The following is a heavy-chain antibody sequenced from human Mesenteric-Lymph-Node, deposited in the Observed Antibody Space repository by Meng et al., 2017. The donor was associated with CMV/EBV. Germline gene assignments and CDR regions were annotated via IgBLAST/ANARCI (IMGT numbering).Heavy chain of an antibody. Sequence: VYGDSLSGYYWSWIRQSPGKGLEWIGEINYSGRTNYNPSLKSRVSISVDTSNNQFSLRLRSVTAADTAMYYCAREVGSGTHTHWFDPWGQGALVTVSS. CDR2: INYSGRT. D-gene: IGHD3-10*01. J-gene: IGHJ5*02. V-gene: IGHV4-34*01. CDR3: AREVGSGTHTHWFDP. CDR1: GDSLSGYY.